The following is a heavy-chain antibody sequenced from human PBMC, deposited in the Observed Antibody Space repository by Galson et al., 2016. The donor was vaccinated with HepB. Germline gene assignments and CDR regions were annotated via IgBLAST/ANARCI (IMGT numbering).Heavy chain of an antibody. CDR2: IYHGGNDK. J-gene: IGHJ4*02. D-gene: IGHD3-16*01. Sequence: LRLSCAASGFAFGTYGMHWVRQTPGKGLEWVAGIYHGGNDKFYGNSVKGRLTISRDNSESKVFLQMSSLRPENTAVYYCARFPYPFSHGGVVDYWGQGTLVTVAS. CDR1: GFAFGTYG. V-gene: IGHV3-33*01. CDR3: ARFPYPFSHGGVVDY.